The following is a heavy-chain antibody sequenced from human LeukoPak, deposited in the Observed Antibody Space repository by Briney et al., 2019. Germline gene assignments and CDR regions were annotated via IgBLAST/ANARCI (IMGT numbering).Heavy chain of an antibody. J-gene: IGHJ6*02. V-gene: IGHV3-23*01. CDR1: GFTFSSYA. CDR3: AKDEVVPAVGPPYYYYGMDV. CDR2: ISGSGGST. D-gene: IGHD2-2*01. Sequence: PGGSLRLSCAASGFTFSSYAMSWVRQAPGKGLEWVSAISGSGGSTYYADSVKGRFTISRDNSKNTLYLQMNSLRAEDTAVYYCAKDEVVPAVGPPYYYYGMDVWGQGTTVTVSS.